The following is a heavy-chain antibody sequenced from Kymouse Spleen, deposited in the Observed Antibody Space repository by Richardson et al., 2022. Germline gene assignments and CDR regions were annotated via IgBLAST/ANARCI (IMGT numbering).Heavy chain of an antibody. D-gene: IGHD2-21*02. J-gene: IGHJ2*01. CDR2: IIPIFGTA. CDR3: ASLAYCGGDCYHWYFDL. V-gene: IGHV1-69*05. CDR1: GGTFSSYA. Sequence: QVQLVQSGAEVKKPGSSVKVSCKASGGTFSSYAISWVRQAPGQGLEWMGGIIPIFGTANYAQKFQGRVTITTDESTSTAYMELSSLRSEDTAVYYCASLAYCGGDCYHWYFDLWGRGTLVTVSS.